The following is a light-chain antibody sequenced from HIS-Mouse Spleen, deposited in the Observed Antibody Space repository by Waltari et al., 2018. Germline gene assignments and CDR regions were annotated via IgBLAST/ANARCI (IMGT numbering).Light chain of an antibody. Sequence: EIVLTQSPGTLSLSPGDSATLSSRASQSVSSSDLAWYQQKHGQAPRLLIYGASSRATGIPDRFSGSGSGTDFTLTISRLEPEDFAVYYCQQYGSSPPALTFGGGTKVEIK. V-gene: IGKV3-20*01. CDR1: QSVSSSD. CDR3: QQYGSSPPALT. CDR2: GAS. J-gene: IGKJ4*01.